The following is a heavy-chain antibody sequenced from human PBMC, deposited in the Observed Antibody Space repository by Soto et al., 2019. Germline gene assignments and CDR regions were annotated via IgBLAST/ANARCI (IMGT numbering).Heavy chain of an antibody. Sequence: GSLRLSCTASGFTFGDSALTWVRQAPGKGLEWLSFIRSKAYGGTTEYAASVKGRFTISRDDSKSIAYLQMNSLKTEDTGVYYCLRHHVLRPDWGQGTLVTVSS. J-gene: IGHJ4*02. CDR1: GFTFGDSA. V-gene: IGHV3-49*04. CDR3: LRHHVLRPD. CDR2: IRSKAYGGTT.